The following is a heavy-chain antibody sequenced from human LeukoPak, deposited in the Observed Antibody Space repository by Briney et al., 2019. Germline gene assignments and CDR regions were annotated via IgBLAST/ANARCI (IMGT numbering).Heavy chain of an antibody. CDR3: ATILTDDYSFDAFDI. Sequence: PGGSLRLSCAASGFTFSSYSMNWVRQAPGKGLEWVSSISSSSSYIYYADSVKGRFTISRDNAKNSLYLQMNSLRAEDTAVYYCATILTDDYSFDAFDIWGQGTMVTVSS. V-gene: IGHV3-21*01. CDR1: GFTFSSYS. J-gene: IGHJ3*02. D-gene: IGHD4-11*01. CDR2: ISSSSSYI.